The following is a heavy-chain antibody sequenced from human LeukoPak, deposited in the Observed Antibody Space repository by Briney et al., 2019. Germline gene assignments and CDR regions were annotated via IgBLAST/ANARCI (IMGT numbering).Heavy chain of an antibody. Sequence: GASVKVSCKASGYTFTGYYMHWVRQAPGQGLEWMGWVNPNSGGTNYAQKFQGRVTMTRDTSISTAYMELSRLRSDDTAVYYCARPYSSRWYYFDYWGQGTLVTVSS. D-gene: IGHD6-19*01. CDR3: ARPYSSRWYYFDY. CDR2: VNPNSGGT. J-gene: IGHJ4*02. V-gene: IGHV1-2*02. CDR1: GYTFTGYY.